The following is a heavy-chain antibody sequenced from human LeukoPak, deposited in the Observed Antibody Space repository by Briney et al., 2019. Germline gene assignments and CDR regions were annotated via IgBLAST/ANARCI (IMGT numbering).Heavy chain of an antibody. CDR2: IYPGDSDT. D-gene: IGHD3-10*01. CDR1: GYSFSSYW. J-gene: IGHJ4*02. V-gene: IGHV5-51*01. Sequence: GEALKISCKGSGYSFSSYWIAWVRQMPGKGLEWMGIIYPGDSDTRYSPSFQGQVTISADKSISTAYLQWSSLKASDTAMYYCARALYAGTFDYWGQGTLVTVSS. CDR3: ARALYAGTFDY.